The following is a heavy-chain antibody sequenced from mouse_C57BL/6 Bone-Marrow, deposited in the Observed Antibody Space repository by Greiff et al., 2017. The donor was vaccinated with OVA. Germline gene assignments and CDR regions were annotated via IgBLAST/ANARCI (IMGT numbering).Heavy chain of an antibody. CDR2: ISSGGSYT. CDR1: GFTFSSYG. J-gene: IGHJ4*01. Sequence: EVQLVESGGDLVKPGGSLKLSCAASGFTFSSYGMSWVRQTPDTRLEWVATISSGGSYTYYPDSVKGRFTISRDNAKNTLYLQMSSLKSEDTAMYYCARQTLRFYAMDYWGQGTSVTVSS. V-gene: IGHV5-6*01. D-gene: IGHD1-1*01. CDR3: ARQTLRFYAMDY.